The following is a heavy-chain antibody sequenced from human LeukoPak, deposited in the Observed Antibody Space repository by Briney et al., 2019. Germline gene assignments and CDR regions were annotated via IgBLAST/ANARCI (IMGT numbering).Heavy chain of an antibody. CDR3: ATGIAVYGMDV. CDR2: ISWNSGSI. D-gene: IGHD6-13*01. V-gene: IGHV3-9*01. J-gene: IGHJ6*02. CDR1: GFSFHEHD. Sequence: GGSLRLSCAASGFSFHEHDMHWVRQAPGKGLEWVSGISWNSGSIGYADSVKGRFTISRDNAENSLYLQMNSLRAEDTALYYCATGIAVYGMDVWGQGTTVTVSS.